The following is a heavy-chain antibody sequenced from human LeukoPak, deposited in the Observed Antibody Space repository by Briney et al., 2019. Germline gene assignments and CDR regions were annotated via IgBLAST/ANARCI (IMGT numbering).Heavy chain of an antibody. CDR2: INHSGST. CDR3: ARGHYCSSTSCYLGT. Sequence: SETLSLTCAVYGGSFSGYYWSWIRQPPGKGLEWIGEINHSGSTNYNLSLKSRVTISVDTSKNQFSLKLSSVTAADTAVYYCARGHYCSSTSCYLGTWGQGTLVTVSS. D-gene: IGHD2-2*01. CDR1: GGSFSGYY. V-gene: IGHV4-34*01. J-gene: IGHJ5*02.